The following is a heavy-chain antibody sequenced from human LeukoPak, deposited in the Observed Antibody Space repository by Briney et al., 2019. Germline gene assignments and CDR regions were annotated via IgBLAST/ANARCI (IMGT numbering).Heavy chain of an antibody. V-gene: IGHV3-23*01. CDR3: AKAGGLDHYYYMDV. CDR1: GFTFSNYA. CDR2: ISGSGGNT. Sequence: PGGSLTLSCVDSGFTFSNYAMNWVRQAPGKGLEWVSAISGSGGNTYYADSVKGRLTISRDNSRNTLFLQINSLRAEDTAVYYCAKAGGLDHYYYMDVWGKGTTVTVSS. J-gene: IGHJ6*03.